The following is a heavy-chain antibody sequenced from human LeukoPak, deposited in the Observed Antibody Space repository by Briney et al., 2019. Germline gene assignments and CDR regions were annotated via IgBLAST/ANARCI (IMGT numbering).Heavy chain of an antibody. CDR1: GYTFTSYG. Sequence: GASVKVSCKASGYTFTSYGISWVRQAPGQGLEWMGWISPYNGNTNYAQKLQGRVTMTTDTSTSTAYMELRSLRSDDTAVYYCARGAIGLWFGDPGSLDYWGQGTLVTVSS. CDR3: ARGAIGLWFGDPGSLDY. CDR2: ISPYNGNT. J-gene: IGHJ4*02. V-gene: IGHV1-18*01. D-gene: IGHD3-10*01.